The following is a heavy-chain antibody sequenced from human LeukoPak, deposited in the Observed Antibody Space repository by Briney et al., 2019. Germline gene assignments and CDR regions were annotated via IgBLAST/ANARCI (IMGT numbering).Heavy chain of an antibody. D-gene: IGHD6-13*01. CDR2: INPNSGGT. J-gene: IGHJ6*03. CDR1: GYTFTGYY. V-gene: IGHV1-2*02. CDR3: ARGSSSWYSSGYYMDV. Sequence: VASVKVSCKASGYTFTGYYMHWVRQAPGQGLEWMGWINPNSGGTNYAQKFQGRVTMTRDTSISTAYMELSRLRSDDTAVYYCARGSSSWYSSGYYMDVWGKGTTVTASS.